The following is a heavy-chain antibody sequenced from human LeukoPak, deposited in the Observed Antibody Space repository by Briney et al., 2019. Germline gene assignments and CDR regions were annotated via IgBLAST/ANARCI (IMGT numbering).Heavy chain of an antibody. V-gene: IGHV4-61*02. CDR3: ARGGDIVVVPAATFDY. Sequence: SETLSLICTVSGGSISSGSYYWSWIRQPAGKGLEWIGRIYTSGSTNYNPSLKSRVTISVDTSKNQFSLKLSSVTAADTAVYYCARGGDIVVVPAATFDYWGQGTLVTVSS. CDR1: GGSISSGSYY. J-gene: IGHJ4*02. CDR2: IYTSGST. D-gene: IGHD2-2*01.